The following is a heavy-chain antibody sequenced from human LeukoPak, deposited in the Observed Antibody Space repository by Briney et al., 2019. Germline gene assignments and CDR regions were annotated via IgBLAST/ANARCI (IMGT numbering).Heavy chain of an antibody. D-gene: IGHD2-2*01. CDR2: IIPILGIA. CDR3: ARDGTNLAVVVPAYYHYYYMDV. V-gene: IGHV1-69*04. J-gene: IGHJ6*03. Sequence: GGSVKVSCKASGGTFSSYTISWVRQAPGQGLEWMGRIIPILGIANYAQKFQGRVTITADKSTSTAYMELSSLRSEDTAVYYCARDGTNLAVVVPAYYHYYYMDVWGKGTTVTVSS. CDR1: GGTFSSYT.